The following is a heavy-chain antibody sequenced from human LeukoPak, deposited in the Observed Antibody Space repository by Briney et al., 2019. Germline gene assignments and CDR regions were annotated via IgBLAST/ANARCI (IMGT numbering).Heavy chain of an antibody. D-gene: IGHD2-2*01. CDR2: IYYSGST. CDR3: SRLGCSTTNCYGRSAFDI. CDR1: GGSINSSTYY. J-gene: IGHJ3*02. V-gene: IGHV4-39*01. Sequence: SETLSLTCIVSGGSINSSTYYWGWIRQPPGKGLEWIGSIYYSGSTYYNPSLKSRVTISVDTSKKQFSLKLSSVTAADTAVYYCSRLGCSTTNCYGRSAFDIWGQGTMVTVSS.